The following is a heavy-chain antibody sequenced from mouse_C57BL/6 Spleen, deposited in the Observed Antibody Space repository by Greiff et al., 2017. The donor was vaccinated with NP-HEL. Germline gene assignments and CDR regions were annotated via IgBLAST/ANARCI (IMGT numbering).Heavy chain of an antibody. J-gene: IGHJ3*01. Sequence: DVHLVESGGGLVKPGGSLKLSCAASGFTFSSYAMSWVRQTPEKRLEWVATISDGGSYTYYPDNVKGRFTISRDNAKNNLYLQMSHLKSEDTAMYYCARELDSYYSNFAVFAYWGQGTLVTVSA. D-gene: IGHD2-5*01. CDR2: ISDGGSYT. V-gene: IGHV5-4*01. CDR3: ARELDSYYSNFAVFAY. CDR1: GFTFSSYA.